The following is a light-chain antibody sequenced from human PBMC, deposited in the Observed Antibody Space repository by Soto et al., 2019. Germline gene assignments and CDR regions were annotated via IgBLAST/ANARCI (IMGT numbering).Light chain of an antibody. V-gene: IGKV1-12*01. J-gene: IGKJ2*01. CDR1: QSISSW. Sequence: DIQMTQSPSSVSASVGDRVTITCRASQSISSWIAWYQQKPGKAPKLLIYAASSLQSGVPSRFSGSGSETDFTLTSSSLQPEDFATYYCHQANSFPHTLGPGTKLEIK. CDR3: HQANSFPHT. CDR2: AAS.